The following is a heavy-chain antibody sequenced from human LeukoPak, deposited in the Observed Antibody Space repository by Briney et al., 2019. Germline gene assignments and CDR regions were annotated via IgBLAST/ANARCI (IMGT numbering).Heavy chain of an antibody. CDR1: GYSISSGYY. J-gene: IGHJ4*02. CDR2: IYRSGST. CDR3: ERRSCRWSKFDY. Sequence: PSETLSLTCAVSGYSISSGYYCCCIRQPPGKGLEGFGSIYRSGSTYYNPSLKSRVTISVDTSKNQFSLKLISVTAADTAVYYCERRSCRWSKFDYWGQGTMVTVSS. D-gene: IGHD6-13*01. V-gene: IGHV4-38-2*01.